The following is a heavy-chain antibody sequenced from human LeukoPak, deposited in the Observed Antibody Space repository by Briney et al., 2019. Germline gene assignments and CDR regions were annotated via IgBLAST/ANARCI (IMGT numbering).Heavy chain of an antibody. D-gene: IGHD4-11*01. Sequence: GASVKVSCRASGYTFTGYYMHWVRQAPGQGLEWMGWINPNSGGTNYAQKFQGRVTMTRDTSISTAYMELSRLRSDDTAVYYCASGGYYSNYYYYMDVWGKGTTVTVSS. CDR3: ASGGYYSNYYYYMDV. V-gene: IGHV1-2*02. CDR1: GYTFTGYY. J-gene: IGHJ6*03. CDR2: INPNSGGT.